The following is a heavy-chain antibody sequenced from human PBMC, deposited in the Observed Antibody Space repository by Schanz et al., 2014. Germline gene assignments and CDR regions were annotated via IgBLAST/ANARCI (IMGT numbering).Heavy chain of an antibody. Sequence: QVQLVESGGGVVQPGRSLRLSCAASGFTFSNSPLHWVRQAPGKGLDWVAVISYDGTNKYYADSVKGRFTVSRDNSKNTVYLQMNSLRAEDTAVYYCAKEESPPSLVDYWGRGTLVTVSS. CDR2: ISYDGTNK. J-gene: IGHJ4*02. CDR1: GFTFSNSP. V-gene: IGHV3-30*04. CDR3: AKEESPPSLVDY.